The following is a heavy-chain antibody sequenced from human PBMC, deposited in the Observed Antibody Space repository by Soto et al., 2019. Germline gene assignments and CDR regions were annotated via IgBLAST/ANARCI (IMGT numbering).Heavy chain of an antibody. CDR3: AGTFGSSWYYFDY. J-gene: IGHJ4*02. CDR2: INHSGSA. Sequence: SAPLSLTFTVSGGSIISGEYYWSWIRQPPGKGLGGIGEINHSGSANYNPSLKSRVTISVDTSKNQFSLKLSSVTAADTAVYYCAGTFGSSWYYFDYWGQGTLVTVSS. V-gene: IGHV4-34*01. CDR1: GGSIISGEYY. D-gene: IGHD6-13*01.